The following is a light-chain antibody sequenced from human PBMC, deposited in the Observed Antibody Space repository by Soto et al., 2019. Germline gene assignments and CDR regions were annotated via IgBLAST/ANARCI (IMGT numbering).Light chain of an antibody. CDR2: KAS. Sequence: DIQMTQSTTTLSGSVGDRVTITCRASQTISSWLAWYQQKPGKAPKLLIYKASTLKSGVPSRFSGSGSGTEFTLTISSLQPDDFAPYYCQHYNSYSEAFGQGTKVDI. J-gene: IGKJ1*01. CDR3: QHYNSYSEA. V-gene: IGKV1-5*03. CDR1: QTISSW.